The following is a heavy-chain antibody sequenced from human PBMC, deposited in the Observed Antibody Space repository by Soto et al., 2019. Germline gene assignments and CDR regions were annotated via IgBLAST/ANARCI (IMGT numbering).Heavy chain of an antibody. CDR3: ARAPFIAARGYFDY. CDR2: IKQDGSEK. J-gene: IGHJ4*02. CDR1: GFTFSSYW. Sequence: EVQLVESGGGLVQPGGSLRLSCAASGFTFSSYWMSWVRQAPGKGLEWVANIKQDGSEKYYVDSVKGRFSISRDNAKNSLYLQMNSLRAEDTAVYYCARAPFIAARGYFDYWGQGTLVTVSS. D-gene: IGHD6-13*01. V-gene: IGHV3-7*01.